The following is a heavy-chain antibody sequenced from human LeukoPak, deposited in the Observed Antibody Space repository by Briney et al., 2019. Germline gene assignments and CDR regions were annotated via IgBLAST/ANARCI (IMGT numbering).Heavy chain of an antibody. Sequence: GGSLRLSCAASGFTFSNAWMSWVRQAPGKGLEWVAFIRYDRSNKYYADSVKGRFTISRDNSKNTLYLQMNSLRAEDTAVYYCAKVRAMIVRRDYWGQGTLVTVSS. CDR3: AKVRAMIVRRDY. V-gene: IGHV3-30*02. CDR2: IRYDRSNK. D-gene: IGHD3-22*01. CDR1: GFTFSNAW. J-gene: IGHJ4*02.